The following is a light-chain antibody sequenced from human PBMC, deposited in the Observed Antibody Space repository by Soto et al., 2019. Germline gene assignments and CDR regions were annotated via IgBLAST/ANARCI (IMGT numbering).Light chain of an antibody. Sequence: QSVLTQPPSVSGAPGQRVTISCTGSSSDIGGGYDVHWYQHLPGSVPKLLIYGDTNRPSGVPDRFSGSKSGTSASLAITGLQAEDEADYYCQSYDSSLSGHVVFGGGTKLPS. CDR1: SSDIGGGYD. J-gene: IGLJ2*01. CDR3: QSYDSSLSGHVV. V-gene: IGLV1-40*01. CDR2: GDT.